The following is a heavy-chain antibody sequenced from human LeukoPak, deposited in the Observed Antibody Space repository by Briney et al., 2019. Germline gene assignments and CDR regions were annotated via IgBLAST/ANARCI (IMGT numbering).Heavy chain of an antibody. Sequence: VASVKVSCKASGNTFAGYYVHWVRQAPGQGLEWMRWINTHNGATNYAQHFQGRVTMTTDTAVTTAYMDLDGLISDDAAVYFCARGPIGGLRKGFDIWGQGTLVTVSS. V-gene: IGHV1-2*02. CDR3: ARGPIGGLRKGFDI. CDR1: GNTFAGYY. CDR2: INTHNGAT. D-gene: IGHD1-26*01. J-gene: IGHJ4*02.